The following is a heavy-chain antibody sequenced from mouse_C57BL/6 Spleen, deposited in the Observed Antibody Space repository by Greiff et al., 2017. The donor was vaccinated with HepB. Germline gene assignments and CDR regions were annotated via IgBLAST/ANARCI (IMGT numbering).Heavy chain of an antibody. V-gene: IGHV5-4*01. CDR1: GFTFSSYA. Sequence: EVKLVDSGGGLVKPGGSLKLSCAASGFTFSSYAMSWVRQTPEKRLEWVATISDGGSYTYYPDNGKGRFTISRDNAKNNLYLQMSHLKSEDTAMYYCARDEDGNAMDYWGQGTSVTVSS. CDR3: ARDEDGNAMDY. J-gene: IGHJ4*01. CDR2: ISDGGSYT.